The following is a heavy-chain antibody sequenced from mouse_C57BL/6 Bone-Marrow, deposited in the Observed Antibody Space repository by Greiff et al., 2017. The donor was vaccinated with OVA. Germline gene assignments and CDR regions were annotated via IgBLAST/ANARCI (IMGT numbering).Heavy chain of an antibody. CDR2: ISSGSSTI. CDR1: GFTFSDYG. V-gene: IGHV5-17*01. J-gene: IGHJ2*01. D-gene: IGHD4-1*01. CDR3: ARSLGRTDFDY. Sequence: EVKLQESGGGLVKPGGSLKLSCAASGFTFSDYGMHWVRQAPEKGLEWVAYISSGSSTIYYADTVKGRFTISRDNAKNTLFLQMTSLRSEDTAMYYCARSLGRTDFDYWGQGTTRTVSS.